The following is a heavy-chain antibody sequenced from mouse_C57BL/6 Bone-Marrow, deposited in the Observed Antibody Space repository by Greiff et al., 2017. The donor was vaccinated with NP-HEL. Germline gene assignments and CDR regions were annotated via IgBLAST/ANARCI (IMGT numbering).Heavy chain of an antibody. CDR2: IFPGSGST. D-gene: IGHD2-3*01. J-gene: IGHJ4*01. V-gene: IGHV1-75*01. Sequence: QVQLQQSGPELVQPGASVKISCKASGYTFTDYYINWVKQRPGQGLEWIGWIFPGSGSTYSNEKFKGKATLTVDKSPSTAYMLLSSLTSEDSAVYFCARFYDGYPYYAMDYWGQGTSVTVSS. CDR1: GYTFTDYY. CDR3: ARFYDGYPYYAMDY.